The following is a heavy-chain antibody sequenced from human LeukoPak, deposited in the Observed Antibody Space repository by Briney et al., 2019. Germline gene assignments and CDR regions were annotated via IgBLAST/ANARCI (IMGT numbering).Heavy chain of an antibody. V-gene: IGHV1-69-2*01. J-gene: IGHJ6*02. CDR2: VDPEDGET. D-gene: IGHD6-13*01. CDR3: ARDIAAAGTSVYYYYGMDV. CDR1: GYTFTDYY. Sequence: EATVKISCKASGYTFTDYYMHWVQQAPGKGLEWMGRVDPEDGETIYAEKFQGRVTITADTSTDTAYMELSSLRSEDTAVYYCARDIAAAGTSVYYYYGMDVWGQGTTVTVSS.